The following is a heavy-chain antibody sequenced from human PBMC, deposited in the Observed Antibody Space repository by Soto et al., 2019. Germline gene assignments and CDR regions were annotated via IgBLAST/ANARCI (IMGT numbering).Heavy chain of an antibody. CDR2: IYYSGST. CDR1: GGSISSYY. V-gene: IGHV4-59*01. CDR3: ARFDASGIAAAGYYYGMDV. D-gene: IGHD6-13*01. J-gene: IGHJ6*02. Sequence: PSETLSLTCTVSGGSISSYYWSWIRQPPGKGLEWIGYIYYSGSTNYNPSLKSRVTISVDTSKNQFSLKLSSVTAADTAVYYCARFDASGIAAAGYYYGMDVWGQGTTVTVSS.